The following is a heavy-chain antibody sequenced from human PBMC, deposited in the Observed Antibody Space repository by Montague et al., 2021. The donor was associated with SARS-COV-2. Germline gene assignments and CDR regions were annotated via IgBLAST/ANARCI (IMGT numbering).Heavy chain of an antibody. J-gene: IGHJ4*02. V-gene: IGHV4-61*02. D-gene: IGHD3-3*01. CDR1: GGSISSSSYY. CDR2: IYTSGST. Sequence: TLSLTCTVSGGSISSSSYYWSWIRQPAGKGLEWIGRIYTSGSTNYNPSLKSRVTISVDTSKNQFSLKLSSVTAADTAVYYCARADFWSGYLYFDYWGQGTLGTVSS. CDR3: ARADFWSGYLYFDY.